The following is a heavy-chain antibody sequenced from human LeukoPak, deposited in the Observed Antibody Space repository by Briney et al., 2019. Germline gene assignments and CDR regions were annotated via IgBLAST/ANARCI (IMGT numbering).Heavy chain of an antibody. CDR2: ISYDGSNK. CDR1: GFTFSSYA. V-gene: IGHV3-30*04. J-gene: IGHJ1*01. D-gene: IGHD6-19*01. CDR3: ARDPYGSGWYGEYFQH. Sequence: SGGSLRLSCAASGFTFSSYAMHWVRQAPGKGLEWVAVISYDGSNKYYADSVKGRFTISRDNSKNTLYLQMNSLRAEDTAVYYCARDPYGSGWYGEYFQHWGQGTLVTVSS.